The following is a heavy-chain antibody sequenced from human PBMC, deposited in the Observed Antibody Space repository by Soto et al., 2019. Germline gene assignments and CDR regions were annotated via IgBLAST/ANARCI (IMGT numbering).Heavy chain of an antibody. J-gene: IGHJ2*01. V-gene: IGHV3-23*01. Sequence: EVQLLESGGGLVQPGGSLRLSCAASGFTFSNYAMSWVRQAPGKGLEWVASISNSADSTYYGDSVKGRFTISRDNSKNTLYLQMKVLRADDTAVYYCAKARRYGGNYNWCFDLWGRGTLVTVSS. CDR3: AKARRYGGNYNWCFDL. CDR2: ISNSADST. CDR1: GFTFSNYA. D-gene: IGHD2-21*02.